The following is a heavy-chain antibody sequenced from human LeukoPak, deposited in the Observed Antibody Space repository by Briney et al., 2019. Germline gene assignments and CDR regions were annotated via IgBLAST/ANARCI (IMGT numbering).Heavy chain of an antibody. Sequence: SVKVSCKASGGTFSSYAISWVRQAPGQGLEWMGGIIPIFGTANYAQKFQGRVTITADESTSTAYMELSSLRSEDTAVYYCARGVSGYQRFGPWGQGTLVTVSS. CDR3: ARGVSGYQRFGP. V-gene: IGHV1-69*13. CDR2: IIPIFGTA. CDR1: GGTFSSYA. D-gene: IGHD5-12*01. J-gene: IGHJ5*02.